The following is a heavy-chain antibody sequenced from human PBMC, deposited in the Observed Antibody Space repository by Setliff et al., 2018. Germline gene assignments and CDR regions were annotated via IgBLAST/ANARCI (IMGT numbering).Heavy chain of an antibody. Sequence: NPSETLSLTCTVSGGSLSSVSYYWSWIRQPAGKGLEWIGHSYTSGSTNYNPSLKSRVTISVDTSKNQFSLKLSSVTAADPALYYCTVYNTGSSKDHYWGQGTPVTVSS. J-gene: IGHJ4*02. CDR2: SYTSGST. V-gene: IGHV4-61*09. D-gene: IGHD2-8*02. CDR1: GGSLSSVSYY. CDR3: TVYNTGSSKDHY.